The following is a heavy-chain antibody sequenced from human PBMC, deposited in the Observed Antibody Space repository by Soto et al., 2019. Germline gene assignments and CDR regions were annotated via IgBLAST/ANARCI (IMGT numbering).Heavy chain of an antibody. D-gene: IGHD1-1*01. Sequence: SVKVSCKASGGTFSSYAISWVRQAPGQGLEWMGGIIPIFGTANYAQKFQGRVTITADKSTSTAYMELSSLRSEDTAVYYCARDTTGTMGGPPYAFDIWGQGTMVTVSS. CDR2: IIPIFGTA. J-gene: IGHJ3*02. CDR3: ARDTTGTMGGPPYAFDI. V-gene: IGHV1-69*06. CDR1: GGTFSSYA.